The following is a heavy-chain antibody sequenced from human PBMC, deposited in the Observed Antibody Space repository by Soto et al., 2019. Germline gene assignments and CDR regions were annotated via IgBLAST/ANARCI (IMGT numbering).Heavy chain of an antibody. J-gene: IGHJ6*03. CDR3: ARDVEVPAAMEYYYYYYMDV. Sequence: SETLSLTCTVSGGSISSSSYYWGWIRQPPGKGLEWIGYIYYSGSTYYNPSLKSRVTISVDTSKNQFSLKLSSVTAADTAVYYCARDVEVPAAMEYYYYYYMDVWGKGTTVTVSS. V-gene: IGHV4-31*02. CDR2: IYYSGST. D-gene: IGHD2-2*01. CDR1: GGSISSSSYY.